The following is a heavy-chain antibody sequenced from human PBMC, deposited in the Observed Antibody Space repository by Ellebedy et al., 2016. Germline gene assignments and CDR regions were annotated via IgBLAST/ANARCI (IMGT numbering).Heavy chain of an antibody. V-gene: IGHV4-59*11. CDR2: IYYIGST. Sequence: SETLSLXCTVSGGSISGHYWSWIRQPPGKGLEWIGYIYYIGSTDYNPSLKSRVTMSVDTSKNQFSLNLSSVTAADTAVYYCARWGGQWLAGLGYWGQGTLVTVSS. J-gene: IGHJ4*02. CDR1: GGSISGHY. CDR3: ARWGGQWLAGLGY. D-gene: IGHD6-19*01.